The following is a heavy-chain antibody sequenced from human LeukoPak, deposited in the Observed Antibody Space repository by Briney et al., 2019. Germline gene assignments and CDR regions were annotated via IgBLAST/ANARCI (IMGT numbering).Heavy chain of an antibody. CDR2: ISAYNGNT. CDR1: GYTFTSYG. Sequence: GASVKVSCKASGYTFTSYGISWVRQAPGQGLEWMGWISAYNGNTNYAQKLQGRVTMTTDTSTSTAYMELRSLRSDDTAVYYCARGRFSSGYYYGATLDWFDPWAREPWSPSPQ. CDR3: ARGRFSSGYYYGATLDWFDP. J-gene: IGHJ5*02. D-gene: IGHD3-22*01. V-gene: IGHV1-18*01.